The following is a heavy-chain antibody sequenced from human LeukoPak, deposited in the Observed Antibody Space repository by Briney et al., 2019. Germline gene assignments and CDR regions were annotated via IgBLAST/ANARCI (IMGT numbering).Heavy chain of an antibody. J-gene: IGHJ4*02. V-gene: IGHV1-2*02. Sequence: ASVKVSCKASGYTFTGYYMHWVRQAPGQGLEWMGWINPNSGGTNYAQTFQGRVTMTRDTSIGTAYMELSRLRSDDTAVYYCARGNYGDYVDFDYWGQGTLVTVSS. CDR2: INPNSGGT. D-gene: IGHD4-17*01. CDR1: GYTFTGYY. CDR3: ARGNYGDYVDFDY.